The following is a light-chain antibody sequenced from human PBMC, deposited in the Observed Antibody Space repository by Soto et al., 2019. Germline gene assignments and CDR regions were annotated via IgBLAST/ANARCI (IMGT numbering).Light chain of an antibody. CDR1: SSNIGGCY. V-gene: IGLV1-51*01. CDR3: GTWDTSLSAGV. J-gene: IGLJ1*01. Sequence: QSVLTQPPSVSAAPGHKVTITCAGNSSNIGGCYVSWYQQLPGTAPKLLIFDSTKRPSGMPDRFSGSKSGTSATLAITGLQAGDEADYYCGTWDTSLSAGVFGSGTKLTVL. CDR2: DST.